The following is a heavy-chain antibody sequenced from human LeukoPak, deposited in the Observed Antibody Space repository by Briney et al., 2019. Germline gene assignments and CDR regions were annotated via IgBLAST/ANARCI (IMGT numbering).Heavy chain of an antibody. CDR3: ARDDGLLWFGELSSYGMDV. D-gene: IGHD3-10*01. V-gene: IGHV3-7*01. CDR2: IKQDGSEK. Sequence: GGSLRLSCAASGFTFSSYWMSWVRQAPGKGLEWVANIKQDGSEKYYVDSVKGRFTISRDNAKNSLYLQMNSLRAEDTAVYYCARDDGLLWFGELSSYGMDVWGQGTTVTVSS. J-gene: IGHJ6*02. CDR1: GFTFSSYW.